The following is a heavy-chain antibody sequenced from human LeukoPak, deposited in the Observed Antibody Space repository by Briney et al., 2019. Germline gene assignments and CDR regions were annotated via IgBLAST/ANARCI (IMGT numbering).Heavy chain of an antibody. CDR1: GFTFSNAW. CDR2: IKSKTDGGTT. CDR3: TTGGPMIAFDI. J-gene: IGHJ3*02. Sequence: GGSLRLSCAASGFTFSNAWMSWLRQAPGKGLEWVGRIKSKTDGGTTDYAAPVKGRFTISKDDSKRPLYLQMNSLKTEDTVVYYCTTGGPMIAFDIWGQGTMVTVPS. D-gene: IGHD3-16*01. V-gene: IGHV3-15*01.